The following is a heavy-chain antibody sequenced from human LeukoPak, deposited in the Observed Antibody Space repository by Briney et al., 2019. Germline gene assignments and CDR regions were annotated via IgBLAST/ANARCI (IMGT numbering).Heavy chain of an antibody. J-gene: IGHJ4*02. V-gene: IGHV3-30*04. CDR1: EFTFSSYA. CDR2: ISYNGGRK. D-gene: IGHD3-22*01. Sequence: GGSLRLSCAASEFTFSSYAVHWVRQAPGKGLEWVAVISYNGGRKDYADSVKGRFTIDRDNSKNTVYLQMNSLRPDDTAIYFCARQEARNYYYEGLDYWGPGNLVTVSS. CDR3: ARQEARNYYYEGLDY.